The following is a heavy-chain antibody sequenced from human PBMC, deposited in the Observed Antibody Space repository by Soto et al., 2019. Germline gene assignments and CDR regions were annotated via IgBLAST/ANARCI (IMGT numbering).Heavy chain of an antibody. Sequence: EVQLVESGGGLFKPGGSLRLSCAASGFTFSSYSMNWVRQAPGKGLEWVSSISSSSSYIYYADSVKGRFTISRDNAKNSLYLQMNSLRAEDTAVYYCATFSSSWYLYYFDYWGQGTLVTVSS. V-gene: IGHV3-21*01. D-gene: IGHD6-13*01. CDR2: ISSSSSYI. CDR1: GFTFSSYS. J-gene: IGHJ4*02. CDR3: ATFSSSWYLYYFDY.